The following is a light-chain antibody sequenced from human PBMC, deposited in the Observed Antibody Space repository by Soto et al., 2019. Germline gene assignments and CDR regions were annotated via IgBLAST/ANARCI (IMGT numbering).Light chain of an antibody. J-gene: IGKJ4*01. Sequence: DLQLTQSPASVSASVGDRVTITCRASQDIASWLAWYQQKPGKAPNLLIYSASSLQSGVPSRFSGAGSVTEFTLTISGLQPEDVAPYYCQPADSFPLTFGGGTKVEL. CDR2: SAS. CDR3: QPADSFPLT. V-gene: IGKV1-12*01. CDR1: QDIASW.